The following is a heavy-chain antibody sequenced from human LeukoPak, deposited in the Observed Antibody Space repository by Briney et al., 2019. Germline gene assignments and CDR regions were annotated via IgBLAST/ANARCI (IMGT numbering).Heavy chain of an antibody. Sequence: PSETLSLTCTVSGGSISSYYWSWIRQPPGKGLEWIGYIHFSGSTNYNPSLKSRVTVSDDKSKNQFSLKLSSVTAADTAVYYCARIFRGAYFDYWGQGTLVTVSS. J-gene: IGHJ4*02. CDR1: GGSISSYY. CDR2: IHFSGST. V-gene: IGHV4-59*01. D-gene: IGHD3-10*01. CDR3: ARIFRGAYFDY.